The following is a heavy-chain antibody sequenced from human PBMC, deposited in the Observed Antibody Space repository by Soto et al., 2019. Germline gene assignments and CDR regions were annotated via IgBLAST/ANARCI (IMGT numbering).Heavy chain of an antibody. D-gene: IGHD6-13*01. CDR2: ISAYNGNT. V-gene: IGHV1-18*01. Sequence: ASVKVSCKASGYTFTSYGISWVRQAPGQGLEWMGWISAYNGNTNYAQKLQGRVTMTTDTSTSTAYMELSSLRSEDTAVYYCARVRIAAAGKARYNWFDPWGQGTLVTVSS. J-gene: IGHJ5*02. CDR1: GYTFTSYG. CDR3: ARVRIAAAGKARYNWFDP.